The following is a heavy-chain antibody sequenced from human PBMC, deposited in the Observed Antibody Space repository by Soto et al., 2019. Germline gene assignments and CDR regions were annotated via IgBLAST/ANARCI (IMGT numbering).Heavy chain of an antibody. CDR1: GFTFSSYA. V-gene: IGHV3-23*01. Sequence: EVQLLESGGGLVQPGGSLRLSCAASGFTFSSYAMSWVRQAPGKGLEWVSAISAGGGNTYYRDSVKGRFTISRYNSKNTLYLQMNSLRAEDTAVYFCAQTTPSIHWFDPWGQGTLVTVSS. J-gene: IGHJ5*02. CDR3: AQTTPSIHWFDP. CDR2: ISAGGGNT. D-gene: IGHD1-1*01.